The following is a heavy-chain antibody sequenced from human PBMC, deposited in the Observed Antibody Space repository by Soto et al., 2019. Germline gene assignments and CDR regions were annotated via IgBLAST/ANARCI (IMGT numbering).Heavy chain of an antibody. CDR2: IYYSGST. V-gene: IGHV4-59*08. CDR3: ASRYAPSEFDH. CDR1: GGSISSYY. D-gene: IGHD2-2*01. J-gene: IGHJ4*02. Sequence: SETLSLTCTVSGGSISSYYWTWIRQPPGEGLEWIGYIYYSGSTQYNPSLKSRVTIFVATSKNEFSLKVTSVTAADTGVYFCASRYAPSEFDHWGQGSLVTVSS.